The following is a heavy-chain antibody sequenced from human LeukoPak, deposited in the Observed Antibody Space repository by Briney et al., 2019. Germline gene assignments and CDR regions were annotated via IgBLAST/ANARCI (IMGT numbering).Heavy chain of an antibody. CDR2: ISGSGSAK. CDR3: AGIPSYGYEGNWFDP. Sequence: GGSLRLSCTASGFTFSDYYMSWIRQAPGKGLEWVSYISGSGSAKYYADSVEGRFTISRDNAKNSLYLQMNSLRAEDTAVYYCAGIPSYGYEGNWFDPWGQGALVTVSS. J-gene: IGHJ5*02. D-gene: IGHD5-18*01. V-gene: IGHV3-11*01. CDR1: GFTFSDYY.